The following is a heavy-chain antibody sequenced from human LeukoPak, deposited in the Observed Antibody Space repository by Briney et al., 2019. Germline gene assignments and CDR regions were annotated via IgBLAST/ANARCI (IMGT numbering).Heavy chain of an antibody. V-gene: IGHV4-59*01. CDR1: GGSISSYY. Sequence: SETLSLXCTVSGGSISSYYWSWIRQPPGKGLEWIGYIYYSGSTNYNPSLKSRVTISVDTSKNQFSLKLSSVTAADTAVYYCARAHYGDYGDYYFDYWGQGTLVTVSS. J-gene: IGHJ4*02. CDR2: IYYSGST. CDR3: ARAHYGDYGDYYFDY. D-gene: IGHD4-17*01.